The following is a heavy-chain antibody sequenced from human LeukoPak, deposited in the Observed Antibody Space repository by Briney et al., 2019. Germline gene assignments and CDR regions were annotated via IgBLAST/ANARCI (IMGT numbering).Heavy chain of an antibody. CDR1: GFTFSSYS. J-gene: IGHJ4*02. D-gene: IGHD4-17*01. V-gene: IGHV3-21*01. CDR2: ISSSSSYI. Sequence: GGSLRPSCAASGFTFSSYSMNWVRQAPGKGLEWVSSISSSSSYIYYADSVKGRFTISRDNAKNSLYLQMNSLRAEDTAVYYCASTTNDYGDYVGGYWGQGTLVTVSS. CDR3: ASTTNDYGDYVGGY.